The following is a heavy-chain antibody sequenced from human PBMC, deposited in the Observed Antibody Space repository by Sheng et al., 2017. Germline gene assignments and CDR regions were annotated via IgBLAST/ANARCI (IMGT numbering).Heavy chain of an antibody. CDR1: GFSLSTSGVG. CDR2: IYWNDDK. CDR3: VHCHYDDSGYYYFDY. Sequence: QITLKESGPTLKKPTQTLTLTCTFSGFSLSTSGVGVGWIRQPPGKALEWLALIYWNDDKFYSPSLKSRLTITKDTSKNQVVLSMTNLDPVDTATYYCVHCHYDDSGYYYFDYWGQGTLVTVSS. J-gene: IGHJ4*02. V-gene: IGHV2-5*01. D-gene: IGHD3-22*01.